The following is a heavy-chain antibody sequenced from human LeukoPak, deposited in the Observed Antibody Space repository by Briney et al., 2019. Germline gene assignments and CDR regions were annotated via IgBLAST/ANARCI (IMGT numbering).Heavy chain of an antibody. V-gene: IGHV1-46*01. D-gene: IGHD3-22*01. Sequence: ASVKVSCKASGYTFTSYYMHWVRQAPGQGLEWMGIINPSGGSTSYAQKFQGRVTMTRDMSTSTVYMELSSLRSEDTAVYYCARISWAYDSSGYVSYWGQGTLVSVSS. CDR1: GYTFTSYY. J-gene: IGHJ4*02. CDR2: INPSGGST. CDR3: ARISWAYDSSGYVSY.